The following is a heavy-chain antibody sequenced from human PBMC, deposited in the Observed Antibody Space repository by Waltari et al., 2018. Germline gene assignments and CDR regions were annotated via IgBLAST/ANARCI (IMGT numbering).Heavy chain of an antibody. CDR2: IYHSGST. J-gene: IGHJ2*01. Sequence: QVRLQESGPGLVKPSETLSLTCAVSGYSISSGYYWGWIRQPPGKGLEWIGSIYHSGSTYYNPSLKSRVTISVDTSKNQFSLKLSSVTAADTAVYYCARVSIYCSGGSCQRGWYFDLWGRGTLVTVSS. V-gene: IGHV4-38-2*01. D-gene: IGHD2-15*01. CDR3: ARVSIYCSGGSCQRGWYFDL. CDR1: GYSISSGYY.